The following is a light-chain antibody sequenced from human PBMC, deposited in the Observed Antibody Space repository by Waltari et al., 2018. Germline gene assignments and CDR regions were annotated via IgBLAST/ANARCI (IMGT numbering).Light chain of an antibody. Sequence: EIVLTQYPATLSLSTGETATLSCRASQSVSTYLAWYQQKPGQAPRLLIYDASNRATVIPARFSGSGSGTDFTLTISSLEPEDFAVYYCQQRSNWPLNFGQGTRLEIK. CDR3: QQRSNWPLN. CDR2: DAS. J-gene: IGKJ5*01. CDR1: QSVSTY. V-gene: IGKV3-11*01.